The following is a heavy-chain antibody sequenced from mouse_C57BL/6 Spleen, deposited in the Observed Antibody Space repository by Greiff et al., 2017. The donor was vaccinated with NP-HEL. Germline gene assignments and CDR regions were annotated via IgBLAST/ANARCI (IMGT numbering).Heavy chain of an antibody. CDR3: AREGVGAMDH. Sequence: QVQLQQPGAELVRPGSSVKLSCKASGYTFTSYWMDWVKQRPGQGLEWIGNIYPSDSETHYNQKFKDKATLTVDKSSSTAYMQLSSLTSEDSAVYYCAREGVGAMDHWGQGTSVTVSS. CDR2: IYPSDSET. V-gene: IGHV1-61*01. D-gene: IGHD1-1*02. CDR1: GYTFTSYW. J-gene: IGHJ4*01.